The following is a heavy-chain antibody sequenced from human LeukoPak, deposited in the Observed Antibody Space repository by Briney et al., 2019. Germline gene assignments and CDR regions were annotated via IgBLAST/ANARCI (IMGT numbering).Heavy chain of an antibody. Sequence: SETLSLTCAVYGGSFSGYYWSWIRQPPGKGLEWIGEINHSGSTNYNPSLKSRVTISVDTSKNQFSLKLSSVTAADTAVYYCARVGGWRRLDYWGQGTLVTVSS. CDR3: ARVGGWRRLDY. V-gene: IGHV4-34*01. CDR2: INHSGST. CDR1: GGSFSGYY. D-gene: IGHD1-26*01. J-gene: IGHJ4*02.